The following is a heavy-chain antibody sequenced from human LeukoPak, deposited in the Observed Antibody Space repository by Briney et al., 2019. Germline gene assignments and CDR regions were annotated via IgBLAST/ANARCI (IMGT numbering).Heavy chain of an antibody. J-gene: IGHJ4*02. V-gene: IGHV4-31*03. CDR2: IYYSGST. CDR1: GGSISSGGYY. CDR3: TRGYSYGDFDY. Sequence: SQTLSLTCTVSGGSISSGGYYWSWIRQHPGKGLEWIGYIYYSGSTYYNPSLKSRVTISVDTSKHQFSLKLSSVTAADTAVYYCTRGYSYGDFDYWGQGTLVTVSS. D-gene: IGHD5-18*01.